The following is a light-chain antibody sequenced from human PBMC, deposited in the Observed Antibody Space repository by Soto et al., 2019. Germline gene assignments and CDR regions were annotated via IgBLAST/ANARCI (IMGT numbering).Light chain of an antibody. CDR1: QSVSSSY. V-gene: IGKV3-20*01. J-gene: IGKJ2*01. CDR2: GEY. CDR3: QQYGSSPRYT. Sequence: EIVLTQSPGTLSLSPGERATLSCRASQSVSSSYLAWYQQKPVQAPRLLIYGEYSMSTGLPERFSGSGYGTDFTLTISRLEPEDFAVYYCQQYGSSPRYTFGQGTKLEIK.